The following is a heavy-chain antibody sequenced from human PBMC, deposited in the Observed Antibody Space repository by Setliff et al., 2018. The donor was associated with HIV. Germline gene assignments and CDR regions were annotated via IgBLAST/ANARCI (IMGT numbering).Heavy chain of an antibody. CDR2: ILYNEIT. Sequence: PSETLSLTCTVSGGSFSRSQSYWGWIRQPPGKGLEWLGNILYNEITFYNPSLKGRVTMSVDTSKDQFSLNLNSVTAADTAVYYCARPQLGLGGGSHFDYWGQGILVTVSS. CDR1: GGSFSRSQSY. CDR3: ARPQLGLGGGSHFDY. J-gene: IGHJ4*02. V-gene: IGHV4-39*01. D-gene: IGHD1-1*01.